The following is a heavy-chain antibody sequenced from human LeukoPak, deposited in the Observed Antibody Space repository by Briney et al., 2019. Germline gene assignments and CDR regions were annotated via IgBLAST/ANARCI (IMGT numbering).Heavy chain of an antibody. CDR2: ISSSGSTI. CDR3: ARTAGIQLWGFVGYRDYYYSMDV. J-gene: IGHJ6*03. D-gene: IGHD5-18*01. CDR1: GFTFSSYE. V-gene: IGHV3-48*03. Sequence: GGSLRLSCAASGFTFSSYEMNWVRQAPGKGLEWVSYISSSGSTIYYADSVKGRFTISRDNAKNSLYFQMNSRRAEDTPVCTFARTAGIQLWGFVGYRDYYYSMDVWGKGTTVTVSS.